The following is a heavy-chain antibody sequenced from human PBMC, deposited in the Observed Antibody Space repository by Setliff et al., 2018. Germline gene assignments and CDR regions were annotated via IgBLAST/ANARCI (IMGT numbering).Heavy chain of an antibody. J-gene: IGHJ5*02. Sequence: PSETLSLTCTVSGGSISSYSWSWIRQPPGKGLQWIGYLSYSGATNYNPSLKSRVTIFVDTSKNQFSLKLNSVTAADMAVYYCARGYCSSSGCFFAGWFDPWGQGTRGTVAS. D-gene: IGHD2-2*01. CDR1: GGSISSYS. V-gene: IGHV4-59*12. CDR3: ARGYCSSSGCFFAGWFDP. CDR2: LSYSGAT.